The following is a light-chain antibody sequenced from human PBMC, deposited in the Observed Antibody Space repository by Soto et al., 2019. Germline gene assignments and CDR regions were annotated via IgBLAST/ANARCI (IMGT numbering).Light chain of an antibody. CDR1: SSDVGSYNL. CDR2: EGS. CDR3: CSYAGSSTFYV. J-gene: IGLJ1*01. Sequence: QSVLTQPASVSGSPGQSITISCTGTSSDVGSYNLVSLYQQHPGKAPKLMIYEGSKRPSGVSNRFSGSKSGNTASLTISGLQAEDEADYYCCSYAGSSTFYVFGPGTKV. V-gene: IGLV2-23*01.